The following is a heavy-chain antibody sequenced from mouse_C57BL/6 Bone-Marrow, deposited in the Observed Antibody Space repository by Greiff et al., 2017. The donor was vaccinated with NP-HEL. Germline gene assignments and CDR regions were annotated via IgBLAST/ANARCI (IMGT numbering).Heavy chain of an antibody. Sequence: EVKVEESGGGLVQPGGSMKLSCAASGFTFSDAWMDWVRQSPEKGLEWVAEIRNKANNHATYYAESVKGRFTISRDDSKSSVYLQMNSLRAEDTGIYYCTILWGGYYAMDYWGQGTSVTVSS. CDR3: TILWGGYYAMDY. CDR2: IRNKANNHAT. D-gene: IGHD1-1*02. CDR1: GFTFSDAW. V-gene: IGHV6-6*01. J-gene: IGHJ4*01.